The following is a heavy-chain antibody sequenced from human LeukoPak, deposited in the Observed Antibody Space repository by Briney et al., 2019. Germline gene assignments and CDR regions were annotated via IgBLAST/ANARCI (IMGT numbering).Heavy chain of an antibody. Sequence: GGSLRLSCAASRFSFTTHAMSWVRQTPGKGLEWVSTISATGKESYYADSVKGRFSISRDNSKNTLYLQMNSLRVEDTALYYCADPPFDPWGQGTLVTVSS. CDR3: ADPPFDP. J-gene: IGHJ5*02. CDR1: RFSFTTHA. CDR2: ISATGKES. V-gene: IGHV3-23*01.